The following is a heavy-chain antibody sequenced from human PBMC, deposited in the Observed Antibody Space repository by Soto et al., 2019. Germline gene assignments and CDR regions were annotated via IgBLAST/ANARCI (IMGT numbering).Heavy chain of an antibody. CDR3: ARGDVRDPFDI. V-gene: IGHV4-30-4*01. J-gene: IGHJ3*02. CDR2: IHNSGST. Sequence: PSETLSLTCTVSGGSMNSHDYYWSWIRQPPGKGLEWIGYIHNSGSTYYNPSLKSRLTISSDTSKNQFSLRLNSVTAADTALYYCARGDVRDPFDIRGQGTIVTVSS. CDR1: GGSMNSHDYY. D-gene: IGHD3-16*01.